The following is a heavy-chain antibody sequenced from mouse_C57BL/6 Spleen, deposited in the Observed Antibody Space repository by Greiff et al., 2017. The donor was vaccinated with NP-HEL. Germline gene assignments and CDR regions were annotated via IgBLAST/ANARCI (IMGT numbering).Heavy chain of an antibody. CDR1: GYTFTSYW. V-gene: IGHV1-69*01. CDR3: AVDSSGAY. D-gene: IGHD3-2*02. CDR2: IDPSDSYT. Sequence: VQLQQPGAELVMPGASVKLSCKASGYTFTSYWMHWVKQRPGQGLEWIGEIDPSDSYTNYNQKFKGKSTLTVDKSSSTAYMQLSSLTSEDSAVYYCAVDSSGAYWGQGTLVTVSA. J-gene: IGHJ3*01.